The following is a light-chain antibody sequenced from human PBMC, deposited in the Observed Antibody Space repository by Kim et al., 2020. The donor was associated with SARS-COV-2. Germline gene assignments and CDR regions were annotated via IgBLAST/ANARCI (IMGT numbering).Light chain of an antibody. CDR3: NSRDSSGNHVV. Sequence: LGQTVRITCQGDSLRSYYASWYQQKPGQAPVLVIYGKNNRPSGIPDRFSGSSSGNTASLTITGAQAEDETDYYCNSRDSSGNHVVFGGGTQLTVL. V-gene: IGLV3-19*01. J-gene: IGLJ2*01. CDR1: SLRSYY. CDR2: GKN.